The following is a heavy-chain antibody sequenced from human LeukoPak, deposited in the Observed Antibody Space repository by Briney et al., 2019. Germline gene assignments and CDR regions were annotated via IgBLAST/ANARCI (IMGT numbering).Heavy chain of an antibody. J-gene: IGHJ4*02. CDR3: AKDVIASLYDILTGYYDY. Sequence: AGGSLRLSCAASGFTFSSYGMSWVRQAPGKGLEWVSAISGSGGSTYYADSVKGRFTISRDNSKNTLYLQMNSLRAEDTAVYYCAKDVIASLYDILTGYYDYWGQGTLVTVSS. V-gene: IGHV3-23*01. CDR2: ISGSGGST. CDR1: GFTFSSYG. D-gene: IGHD3-9*01.